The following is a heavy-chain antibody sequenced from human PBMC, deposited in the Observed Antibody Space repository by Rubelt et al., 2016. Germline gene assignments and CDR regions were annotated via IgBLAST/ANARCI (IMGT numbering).Heavy chain of an antibody. D-gene: IGHD1-7*01. V-gene: IGHV4-39*07. J-gene: IGHJ4*02. Sequence: QLQLQESGPGLVKPSETLSLTCTVSGGSISSSSYYWGWIRQPPGKGLEWIGSSYYSGSTYYNPSLKSRVTISVDTSKNPFSLKLSSVTAADTAVYYCARDPRAGTTSFDYWGQGTLVTVSS. CDR1: GGSISSSSYY. CDR3: ARDPRAGTTSFDY. CDR2: SYYSGST.